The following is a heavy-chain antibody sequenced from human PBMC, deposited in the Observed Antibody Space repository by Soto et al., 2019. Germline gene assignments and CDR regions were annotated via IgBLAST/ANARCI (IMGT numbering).Heavy chain of an antibody. V-gene: IGHV5-10-1*01. J-gene: IGHJ5*02. D-gene: IGHD3-10*01. CDR2: IDPSDSYT. CDR3: ARHGDYGSGSYYNNWFDP. CDR1: GYSFTSYW. Sequence: GESLNISCKGSGYSFTSYWISWVRQMPGKGLGWMGRIDPSDSYTNYSPSFQGHVTISADKSISTAYLQWSSLMASDAAMYYFARHGDYGSGSYYNNWFDPWGQGTLVTVSS.